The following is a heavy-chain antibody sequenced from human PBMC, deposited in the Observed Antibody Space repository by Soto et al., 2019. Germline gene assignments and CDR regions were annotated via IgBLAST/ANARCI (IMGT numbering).Heavy chain of an antibody. CDR3: ARDKDRQQLGGNYYYIMDV. V-gene: IGHV1-69*12. J-gene: IGHJ6*01. D-gene: IGHD3-3*02. Sequence: QVQLVQSGAEVKKPGSSVKVCCKTSGGTFRTSAISWVRQAPGQGLEWMGGIMPVFSTPDYAQKFQGRVTITADESTGTAYMELSSLRSEDTAVYYCARDKDRQQLGGNYYYIMDVWGQGTTVTVSS. CDR2: IMPVFSTP. CDR1: GGTFRTSA.